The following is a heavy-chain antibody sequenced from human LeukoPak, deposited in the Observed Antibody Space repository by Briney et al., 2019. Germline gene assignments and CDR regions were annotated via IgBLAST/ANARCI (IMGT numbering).Heavy chain of an antibody. D-gene: IGHD3-10*01. J-gene: IGHJ6*02. CDR1: GYTFTSYG. V-gene: IGHV1-18*01. CDR2: ISAYNGNT. CDR3: ARASPGITMVRGVIITRYYYGMDV. Sequence: ASVTVSCKASGYTFTSYGISWVRQAPGQGLEWMGWISAYNGNTNYAQKLQGRVTMTTDTSTSTAYMELRSLRSDDTAVYYCARASPGITMVRGVIITRYYYGMDVWGQGTTVTVSS.